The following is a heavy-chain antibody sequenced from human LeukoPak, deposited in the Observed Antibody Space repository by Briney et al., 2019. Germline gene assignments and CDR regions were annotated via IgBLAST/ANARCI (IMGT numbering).Heavy chain of an antibody. Sequence: GGSLRLSCAASGFTVSSNYLSWVRKAPGKGLEWVSIIYGADSTYYADSVKGRFTISRDNSKNTLYLQINSLRDEDTAVYYCARGPFVGIGLYWGQGTLVTVSS. J-gene: IGHJ4*02. V-gene: IGHV3-66*01. CDR2: IYGADST. CDR3: ARGPFVGIGLY. CDR1: GFTVSSNY. D-gene: IGHD2-21*01.